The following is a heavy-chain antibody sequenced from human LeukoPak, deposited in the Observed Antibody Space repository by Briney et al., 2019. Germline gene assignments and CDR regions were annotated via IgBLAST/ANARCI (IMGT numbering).Heavy chain of an antibody. CDR2: IYSGGST. J-gene: IGHJ4*02. D-gene: IGHD3-22*01. CDR1: GFTVSRNY. CDR3: ARGYNYYDSSGYIYY. Sequence: GGSLRLSCVASGFTVSRNYMSWVRQAPGKGLEWVSVIYSGGSTYYADSVKGRFTISRDNSKNTLYLQMNSLRAKDTAVYYCARGYNYYDSSGYIYYWGQGTLVTVSS. V-gene: IGHV3-53*01.